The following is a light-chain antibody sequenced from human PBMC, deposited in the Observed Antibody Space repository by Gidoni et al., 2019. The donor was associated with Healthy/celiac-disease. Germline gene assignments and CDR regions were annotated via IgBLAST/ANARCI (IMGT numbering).Light chain of an antibody. CDR1: QSVLYSSNNKNY. J-gene: IGKJ4*01. Sequence: DIVMTQSPDSLALSLGERDTINCKSSQSVLYSSNNKNYLAWYQQQPGQPPKLLIYWASTRESGVPDRFSGSGSGTDFTLTISSLQAEDVAVYYCQQYYSTPLTFGGGTRVGIK. V-gene: IGKV4-1*01. CDR2: WAS. CDR3: QQYYSTPLT.